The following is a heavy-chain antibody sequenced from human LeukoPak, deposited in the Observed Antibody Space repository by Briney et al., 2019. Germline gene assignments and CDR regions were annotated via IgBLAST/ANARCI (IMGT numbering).Heavy chain of an antibody. D-gene: IGHD1-26*01. V-gene: IGHV4-39*01. CDR2: IYYSGST. CDR1: GGSISSSSYY. CDR3: ARLGSFDP. Sequence: SETLSLTCTVSGGSISSSSYYWGWIRQPPGRGLEWIGSIYYSGSTYYNPSLKSRVTISVDTSKNQFSLKLSSVTAADTAVYYCARLGSFDPWGQGTMVTVSS. J-gene: IGHJ5*02.